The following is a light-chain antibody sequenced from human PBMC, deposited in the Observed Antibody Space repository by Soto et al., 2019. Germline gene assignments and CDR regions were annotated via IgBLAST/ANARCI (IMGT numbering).Light chain of an antibody. Sequence: IVMTQSPASLAASLGERATINCKSSQSVLYSSNNKNYLAWYQQKPGQPPKLLIYWASTRESGVPDRFSGSGSGTDFTLTISSLQAEDVAVYYCQQYYSTPRTFGQGTKVDIK. CDR3: QQYYSTPRT. CDR2: WAS. CDR1: QSVLYSSNNKNY. V-gene: IGKV4-1*01. J-gene: IGKJ1*01.